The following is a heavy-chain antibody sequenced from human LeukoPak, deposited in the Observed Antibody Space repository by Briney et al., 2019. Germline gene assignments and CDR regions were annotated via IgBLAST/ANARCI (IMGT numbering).Heavy chain of an antibody. CDR1: GFTFSSYE. CDR3: ARQYYYDTSGYDAFDI. CDR2: ISSSGSTI. J-gene: IGHJ3*02. V-gene: IGHV3-48*03. Sequence: GGSLRLSCAASGFTFSSYEMNWVRQTPGKGLEWVSYISSSGSTIYYADSVKGRFTISRDNAKNSLCLQMNSLRAEDTAVYYCARQYYYDTSGYDAFDIWGQGTMVTVSS. D-gene: IGHD3-22*01.